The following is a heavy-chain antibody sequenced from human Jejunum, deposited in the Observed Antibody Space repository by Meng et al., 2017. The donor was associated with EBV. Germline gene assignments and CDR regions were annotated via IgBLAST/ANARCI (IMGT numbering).Heavy chain of an antibody. CDR1: EVSFSTPW. D-gene: IGHD3-22*01. J-gene: IGHJ4*02. CDR3: TATFHSDSSGRY. V-gene: IGHV3-15*01. Sequence: EVQLVESGGGLVKPGGSLRGPXAASEVSFSTPWMAWVRQAPGKGLEWVGRIKSKIAGETIDYAAPVIGRFSISRDDSKNTLYLQMNSLKTDDTAVYFCTATFHSDSSGRYWGQGTLVTVSS. CDR2: IKSKIAGETI.